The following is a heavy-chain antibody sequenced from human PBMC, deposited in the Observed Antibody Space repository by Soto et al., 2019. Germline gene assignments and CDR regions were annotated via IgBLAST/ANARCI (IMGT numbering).Heavy chain of an antibody. J-gene: IGHJ6*03. Sequence: GGSLRLSCAASGFTFSSYAMSWVRQAPGKGLEWVSAISGSGGSTSYADSVKGRLTISRDNSKNTLYLQMNGLRAEDTAVYYCANSPLYYDFWSGDKYMDVWGKGTTVTVSS. CDR1: GFTFSSYA. CDR3: ANSPLYYDFWSGDKYMDV. V-gene: IGHV3-23*01. CDR2: ISGSGGST. D-gene: IGHD3-3*01.